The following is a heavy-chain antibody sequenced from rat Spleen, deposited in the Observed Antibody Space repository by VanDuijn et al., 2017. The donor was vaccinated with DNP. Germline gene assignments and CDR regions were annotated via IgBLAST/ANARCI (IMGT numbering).Heavy chain of an antibody. V-gene: IGHV5-17*01. CDR3: AGRPPPTRGPFDY. D-gene: IGHD1-4*01. CDR2: IMYAGSSP. J-gene: IGHJ2*01. Sequence: EVQLVESGGGLVQPGNSLKLSCAASGFTFSDYAMAWVRQSPKTGLEWVATIMYAGSSPYYRDSVKGRFTISRENAKTTLYLQMDSLRSEDTATYYCAGRPPPTRGPFDYWGQGVTFTVSS. CDR1: GFTFSDYA.